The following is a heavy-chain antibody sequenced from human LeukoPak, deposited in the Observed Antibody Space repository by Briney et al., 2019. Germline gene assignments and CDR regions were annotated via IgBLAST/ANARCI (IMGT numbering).Heavy chain of an antibody. J-gene: IGHJ4*02. CDR1: GGSISSSSYY. V-gene: IGHV4-39*01. D-gene: IGHD4-17*01. CDR3: ARRKDYGDYGLDY. CDR2: IYYSGST. Sequence: PSETLSLTCTVSGGSISSSSYYWGWIRQPPGKGLEWIGSIYYSGSTYYNPSLKSRATISVDTSKNQFSLKLSSVTAADTAVYYCARRKDYGDYGLDYWGQGTLVTVSS.